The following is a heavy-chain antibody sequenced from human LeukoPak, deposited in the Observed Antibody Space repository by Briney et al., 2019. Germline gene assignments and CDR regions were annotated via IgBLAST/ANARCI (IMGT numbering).Heavy chain of an antibody. CDR2: IIPIFGTA. D-gene: IGHD3-16*01. V-gene: IGHV1-69*05. Sequence: SSVKVSCKASGGTFSSYAISWVRQAPGQGLEWMGGIIPIFGTANYAQKFQGRVTITTDESTSTAYMELSSLRSEDTAVYYCARDLGRPYMEYFQHWGQGTLVTVSS. CDR1: GGTFSSYA. CDR3: ARDLGRPYMEYFQH. J-gene: IGHJ1*01.